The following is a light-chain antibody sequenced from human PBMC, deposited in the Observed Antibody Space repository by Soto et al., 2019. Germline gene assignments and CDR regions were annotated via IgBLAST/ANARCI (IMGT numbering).Light chain of an antibody. J-gene: IGKJ5*01. CDR3: QQSYTKPYT. V-gene: IGKV1-39*01. CDR2: DAS. Sequence: DIQMTQSPSTLSASVGDRVTISCRASQTIDKWLAWYQQKGGKAPKLLIYDASSLQRGVPSRFSGSGSGTDFTLTISSLQPEDFASYFCQQSYTKPYTFGQGTRLEI. CDR1: QTIDKW.